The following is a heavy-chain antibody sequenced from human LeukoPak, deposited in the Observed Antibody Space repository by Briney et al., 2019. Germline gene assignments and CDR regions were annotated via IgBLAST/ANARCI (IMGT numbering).Heavy chain of an antibody. Sequence: GGSLRLSCAASGFTFSSYAMSWFRQAPGKGLEWVSSISGSGGSTYYIDSVKGRFTISRDNSKNTLYLQMNSLRAEDTAVYYCARPVGISNRVMEDYWGHGTLVTVSS. CDR2: ISGSGGST. D-gene: IGHD3-16*02. CDR1: GFTFSSYA. CDR3: ARPVGISNRVMEDY. J-gene: IGHJ4*01. V-gene: IGHV3-23*01.